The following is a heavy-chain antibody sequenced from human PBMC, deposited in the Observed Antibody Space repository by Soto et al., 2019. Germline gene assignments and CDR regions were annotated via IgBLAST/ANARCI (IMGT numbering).Heavy chain of an antibody. D-gene: IGHD2-21*02. CDR2: MYNTGST. J-gene: IGHJ6*02. CDR3: ARDLWGYCGTDCYPLDV. Sequence: QVQLQESGPGLVKPSETLSLTCTVSGGTISRYYWSWIRQPPGKGLEWIGYMYNTGSTVYNPSFKSRVTISVDXSXNXXSLKLNSVTAADTAVYYCARDLWGYCGTDCYPLDVWGQGPTVTVSS. V-gene: IGHV4-59*01. CDR1: GGTISRYY.